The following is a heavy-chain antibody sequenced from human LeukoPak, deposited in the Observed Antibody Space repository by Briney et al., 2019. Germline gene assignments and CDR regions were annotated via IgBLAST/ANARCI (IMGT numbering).Heavy chain of an antibody. D-gene: IGHD3-10*01. Sequence: GGSLRLSCAVSGITLSNYGMSWVRQAPGKGLEWVARISGNGGSTNYADSVKGRFTISRDNPKNTLYLQMNSLRAEDTAVYFCAKRGVVIRVILVGFHKEAYYFDSWGQGALVTVSS. J-gene: IGHJ4*02. CDR3: AKRGVVIRVILVGFHKEAYYFDS. CDR2: ISGNGGST. V-gene: IGHV3-23*01. CDR1: GITLSNYG.